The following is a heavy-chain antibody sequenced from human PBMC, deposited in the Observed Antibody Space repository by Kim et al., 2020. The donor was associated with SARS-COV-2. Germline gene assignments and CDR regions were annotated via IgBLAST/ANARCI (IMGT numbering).Heavy chain of an antibody. CDR1: GFTLTSYA. Sequence: GGSLRLSCTVSGFTLTSYAMNWVRQAPGKGLEWVSAISGTGVDTFYADSVKGRFTISRDKYKNILFLEMNNLRVEDTAMYYCARSLAYSNSIMDDQWGQG. CDR2: ISGTGVDT. D-gene: IGHD6-6*01. V-gene: IGHV3-23*01. CDR3: ARSLAYSNSIMDDQ. J-gene: IGHJ5*02.